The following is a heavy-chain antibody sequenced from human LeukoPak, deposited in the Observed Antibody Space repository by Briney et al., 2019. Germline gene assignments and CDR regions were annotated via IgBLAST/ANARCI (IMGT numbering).Heavy chain of an antibody. J-gene: IGHJ4*02. D-gene: IGHD6-19*01. V-gene: IGHV3-23*01. CDR3: AKARGSGWPDPWYLDY. Sequence: GGSLRLSCAASGFTFSSYAMSWVRQAPGKGLEWVSAISGSGGRTYYGDSVRGRLTISRDNSKNRLYLQMNSLRAEDTAVYYCAKARGSGWPDPWYLDYWGQGTLVTVSS. CDR2: ISGSGGRT. CDR1: GFTFSSYA.